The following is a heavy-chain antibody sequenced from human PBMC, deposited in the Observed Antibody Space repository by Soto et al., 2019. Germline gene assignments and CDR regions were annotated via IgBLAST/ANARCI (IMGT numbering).Heavy chain of an antibody. Sequence: EVQLVESGGGLVQPGRSLRLSCAASGFTFDDYAMHWVRQAPGKGLEWVSGINWNSDSKGYADSVKGRFIISRDNAKNSLYLQMNSLRAEDTAWYSCAKARSSGWYGNWFDPWGQGTLVTVSS. CDR2: INWNSDSK. CDR3: AKARSSGWYGNWFDP. D-gene: IGHD6-19*01. J-gene: IGHJ5*02. CDR1: GFTFDDYA. V-gene: IGHV3-9*01.